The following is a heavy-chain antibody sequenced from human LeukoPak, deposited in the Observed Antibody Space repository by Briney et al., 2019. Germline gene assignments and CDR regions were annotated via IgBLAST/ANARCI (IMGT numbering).Heavy chain of an antibody. D-gene: IGHD6-19*01. CDR1: GFTFSSYA. J-gene: IGHJ4*02. V-gene: IGHV3-48*03. Sequence: PGRSLRLSCAASGFTFSSYAMHWVRQAPGKGLEWVSYISTTGTIYYADSVEGRFTISRDNAKNSLYLQMNSLRAEDTAVYYCAKASASGWYHLLDYWGQGTLVTVSS. CDR3: AKASASGWYHLLDY. CDR2: ISTTGTI.